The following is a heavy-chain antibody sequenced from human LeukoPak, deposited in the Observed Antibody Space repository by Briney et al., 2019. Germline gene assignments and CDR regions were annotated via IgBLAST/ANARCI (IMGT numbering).Heavy chain of an antibody. J-gene: IGHJ4*02. Sequence: PSETLSLTFTVSGGSISSYYWSWVRQPPGKGLEWIGYIYYSGSTNYNPSLKSRVTISVDTSKNQFSLKLSSVTAADTAVYYCAGSYGDSPDYWGQGTLVTVSS. CDR1: GGSISSYY. D-gene: IGHD4-17*01. CDR3: AGSYGDSPDY. V-gene: IGHV4-59*08. CDR2: IYYSGST.